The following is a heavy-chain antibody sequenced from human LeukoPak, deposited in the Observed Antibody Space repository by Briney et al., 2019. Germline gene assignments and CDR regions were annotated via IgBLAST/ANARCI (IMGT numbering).Heavy chain of an antibody. CDR3: ARKQSRAGAAGGTFDY. V-gene: IGHV4-59*12. J-gene: IGHJ4*02. CDR1: GGSINSYY. D-gene: IGHD6-13*01. Sequence: KPSETLSLTCTVSGGSINSYYWSWIRQPPGKGLEWIGYISYSGSTNCNPSLKSRVTISIDTSKNQFSLKLTSVTAADTAVYYCARKQSRAGAAGGTFDYWGQGTLVTVSS. CDR2: ISYSGST.